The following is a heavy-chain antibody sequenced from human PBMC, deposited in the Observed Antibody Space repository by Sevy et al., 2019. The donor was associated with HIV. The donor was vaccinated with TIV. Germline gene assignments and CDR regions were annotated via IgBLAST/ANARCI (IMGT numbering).Heavy chain of an antibody. CDR3: AREHHYSHSTIFGVVISGYFAY. D-gene: IGHD3-3*01. CDR1: GFTFSSYA. Sequence: GGSLRLSCAASGFTFSSYAMHWVRQAPGKGLEWVAVISYDGSNKYYADSVKGRFTISRDNSKNTLYLQMNSLRAEDTAVYYCAREHHYSHSTIFGVVISGYFAYWGQGTLVTVSS. V-gene: IGHV3-30-3*01. CDR2: ISYDGSNK. J-gene: IGHJ4*02.